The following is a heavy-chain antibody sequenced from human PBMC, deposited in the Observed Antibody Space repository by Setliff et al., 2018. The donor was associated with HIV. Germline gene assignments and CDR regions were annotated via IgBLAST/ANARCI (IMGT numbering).Heavy chain of an antibody. CDR1: GGSIGTYY. J-gene: IGHJ3*02. V-gene: IGHV4-4*07. CDR3: AREGLWNCRGGTCNDGLDI. CDR2: IYASGT. D-gene: IGHD2-15*01. Sequence: SETLSLTCTVSGGSIGTYYWNWIRLPAGKGLEWIGRIYASGTNYNPSLKSRVTMSLDTSKRQFSLKLTSVTAVDTAVYYCAREGLWNCRGGTCNDGLDIWGQGTKVTVSS.